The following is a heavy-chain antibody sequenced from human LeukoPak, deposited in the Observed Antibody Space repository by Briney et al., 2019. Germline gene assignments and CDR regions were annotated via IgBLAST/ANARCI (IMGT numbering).Heavy chain of an antibody. J-gene: IGHJ3*02. V-gene: IGHV4-59*01. CDR2: IYYSGST. D-gene: IGHD6-19*01. Sequence: TSETLSLTCTVSGGSISSYYWSWIGQPPGKGLEWIGYIYYSGSTNYNPSLKSRVTISVDTSKNQFSLKLSSVTAADTAVYYCAGVVVSGWPSRIGAFDIWGQGTMVTVSA. CDR1: GGSISSYY. CDR3: AGVVVSGWPSRIGAFDI.